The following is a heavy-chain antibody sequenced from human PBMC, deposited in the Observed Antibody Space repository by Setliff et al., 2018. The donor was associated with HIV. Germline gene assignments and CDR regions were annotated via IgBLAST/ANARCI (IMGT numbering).Heavy chain of an antibody. J-gene: IGHJ5*01. Sequence: PSETLSLTCTVSGASIGRRSDCWGWIRQPPGKGLEWIGSFYYSWNTDYNPSPKSRVTISVDTSKNQFSLELTSVTAADTAVYYCARFVGTYNWFDSWGQGTLVTVSS. V-gene: IGHV4-39*07. CDR3: ARFVGTYNWFDS. D-gene: IGHD1-1*01. CDR1: GASIGRRSDC. CDR2: FYYSWNT.